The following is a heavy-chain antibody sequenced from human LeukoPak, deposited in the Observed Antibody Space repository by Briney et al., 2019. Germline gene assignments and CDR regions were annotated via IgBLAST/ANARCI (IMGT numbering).Heavy chain of an antibody. D-gene: IGHD2-21*02. CDR1: GFRFNRCW. CDR2: INPDGRDT. V-gene: IGHV3-7*01. J-gene: IGHJ1*01. Sequence: GGSLRLSCVVSGFRFNRCWMNWVRQAPGKGLEWVAHINPDGRDTYYVDSVKGRFTISRDNAQNSMYLQMNSLRVEDTAVYYCTSWGDTTAEYFQRWGQGTLVTVSS. CDR3: TSWGDTTAEYFQR.